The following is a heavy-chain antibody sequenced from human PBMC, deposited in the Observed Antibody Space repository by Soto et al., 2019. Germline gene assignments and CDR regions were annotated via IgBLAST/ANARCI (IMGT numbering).Heavy chain of an antibody. D-gene: IGHD6-13*01. V-gene: IGHV4-39*01. Sequence: PSETLSLTCTVSGGSISSSSYYWGWIRQPPGKGLEWIGSIYYSGSTYYNPSLKSRVTISVDTSKNQFSLKLSSVTAADTAVYYCASNPYSSSSYPFDYWGQGTLVTVSS. CDR3: ASNPYSSSSYPFDY. CDR2: IYYSGST. J-gene: IGHJ4*02. CDR1: GGSISSSSYY.